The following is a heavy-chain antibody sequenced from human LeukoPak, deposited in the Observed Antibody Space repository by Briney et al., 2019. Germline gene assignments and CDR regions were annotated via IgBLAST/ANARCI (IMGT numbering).Heavy chain of an antibody. CDR2: INPSGGST. CDR1: GYTFTSYY. Sequence: GASVKVSCKASGYTFTSYYMHWVRQAPGQGLEWMGIINPSGGSTSYAQKFQGRVTMTRDMSTSTVYMELSSLRSEDTAIYYCANPPTVTSFHYWGQGTLVTVSS. V-gene: IGHV1-46*01. CDR3: ANPPTVTSFHY. D-gene: IGHD4-11*01. J-gene: IGHJ4*02.